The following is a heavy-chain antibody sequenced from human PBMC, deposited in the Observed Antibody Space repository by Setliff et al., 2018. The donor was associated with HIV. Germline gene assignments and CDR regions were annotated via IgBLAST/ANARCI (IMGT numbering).Heavy chain of an antibody. Sequence: GGSLRLSCAASGFTFYNYAMYWVRQAPGKGLEWVSGILGGENDPTYYENSVMGRFIISRDNSKNTLYLHMNSLRVEDSAIYYCVKGQGFCSMTSCALDWFGPWCQGTLVTVS. CDR1: GFTFYNYA. CDR3: VKGQGFCSMTSCALDWFGP. J-gene: IGHJ5*02. CDR2: ILGGENDPT. D-gene: IGHD2-2*01. V-gene: IGHV3-23*01.